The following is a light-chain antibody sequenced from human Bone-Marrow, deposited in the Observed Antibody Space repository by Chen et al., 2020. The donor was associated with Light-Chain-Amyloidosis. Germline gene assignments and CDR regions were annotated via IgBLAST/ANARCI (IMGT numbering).Light chain of an antibody. V-gene: IGKV2-28*01. Sequence: IALNQSPLSLSVSPGETASISCTASQSLRHINGYTYLDWYLQRPGQSPQLLIYLAFNRAPGVPDRFSATEAGAEFTLRSNKVEAEDVGVYYCMEALATPHYSFGRGTKLEIK. CDR3: MEALATPHYS. CDR2: LAF. J-gene: IGKJ2*01. CDR1: QSLRHINGYTY.